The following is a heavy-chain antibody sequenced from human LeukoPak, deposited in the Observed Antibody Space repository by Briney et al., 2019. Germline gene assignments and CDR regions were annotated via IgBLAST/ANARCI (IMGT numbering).Heavy chain of an antibody. CDR3: ARHTPGIAVAGTTYFDY. V-gene: IGHV4-34*01. CDR2: INHSGST. D-gene: IGHD6-19*01. J-gene: IGHJ4*02. CDR1: GGSFSGYY. Sequence: SETLSLTCAVYGGSFSGYYWSWIRQPPGKGLEWIGEINHSGSTNYNPSLKSRVTISVDTSKNQFSLKLSSVTAADTAVYYCARHTPGIAVAGTTYFDYWGQGTLVTVSS.